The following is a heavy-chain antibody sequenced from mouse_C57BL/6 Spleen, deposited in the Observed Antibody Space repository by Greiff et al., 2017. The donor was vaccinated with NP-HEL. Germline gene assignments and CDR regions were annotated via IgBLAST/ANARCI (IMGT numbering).Heavy chain of an antibody. D-gene: IGHD2-3*01. J-gene: IGHJ2*01. Sequence: QVQLQQSGPELVKPGASVKISCKASGYAFSSSWMNWVKQRPGKGLEWIGRIYPGDGDTNYNGKFKGKATLTADKSSSTAYMQLSSLTSEDSAVYFGARKMRIYDGYYFDSWGQGTTLTVSS. CDR1: GYAFSSSW. CDR3: ARKMRIYDGYYFDS. V-gene: IGHV1-82*01. CDR2: IYPGDGDT.